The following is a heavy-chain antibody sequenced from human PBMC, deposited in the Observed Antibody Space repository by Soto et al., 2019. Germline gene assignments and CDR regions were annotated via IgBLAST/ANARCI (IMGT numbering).Heavy chain of an antibody. CDR3: AREMVRGVGSDY. Sequence: ASVKVSSKASGYTFTSYGISWVRQAPGQGLEWMGWISTYNGNTKYAQELQGRVTMTTDTSTSTAYMELRSLRSDDTAVFYCAREMVRGVGSDYWGQGTLVTVSS. J-gene: IGHJ4*02. CDR2: ISTYNGNT. CDR1: GYTFTSYG. D-gene: IGHD3-10*01. V-gene: IGHV1-18*01.